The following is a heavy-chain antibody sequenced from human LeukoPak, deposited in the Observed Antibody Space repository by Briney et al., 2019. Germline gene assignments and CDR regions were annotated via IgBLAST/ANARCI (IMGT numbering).Heavy chain of an antibody. V-gene: IGHV4-34*01. CDR3: ASSDDILTGYYKGLDN. CDR2: ISHSGST. D-gene: IGHD3-9*01. Sequence: SETLSLTCAVYGGSFSGYYWSWIRQPPGKGLEWIGEISHSGSTNYNPSLKSRVTISVDTSKNQFSLKLSSVTAADTAVYYCASSDDILTGYYKGLDNWGQGTLVTVSS. CDR1: GGSFSGYY. J-gene: IGHJ4*02.